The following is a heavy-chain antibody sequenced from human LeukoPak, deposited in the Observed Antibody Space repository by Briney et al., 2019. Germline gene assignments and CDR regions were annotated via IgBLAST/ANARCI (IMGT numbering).Heavy chain of an antibody. Sequence: PSETLSLTCAVYGGSFSGYYWSWIRQPPGKGLEWIGEINHSGSTNYNPSLKSRVTISVDTSKNQFSLKLSSVTAADTAVYYCARGCCSSTSCYAGLYYYYYGMDVWGKGTTVTVSS. CDR1: GGSFSGYY. CDR2: INHSGST. D-gene: IGHD2-2*01. V-gene: IGHV4-34*01. J-gene: IGHJ6*04. CDR3: ARGCCSSTSCYAGLYYYYYGMDV.